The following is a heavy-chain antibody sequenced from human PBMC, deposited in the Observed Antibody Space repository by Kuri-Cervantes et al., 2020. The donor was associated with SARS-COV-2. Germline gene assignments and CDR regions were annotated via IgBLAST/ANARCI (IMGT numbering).Heavy chain of an antibody. Sequence: KVSCKGSGYSFTSYWIGWVRQMPGKGLEWMGIIYPGDSDTRYSPSFQGQVTISADKSISTAYLQWSSLKAPDTAMYYCARLNSSWYPHYFDYWGQGTLVTVSS. CDR2: IYPGDSDT. J-gene: IGHJ4*02. V-gene: IGHV5-51*01. CDR1: GYSFTSYW. CDR3: ARLNSSWYPHYFDY. D-gene: IGHD6-13*01.